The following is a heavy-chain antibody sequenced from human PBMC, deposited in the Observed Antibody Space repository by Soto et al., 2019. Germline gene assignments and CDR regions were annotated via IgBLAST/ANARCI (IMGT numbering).Heavy chain of an antibody. V-gene: IGHV4-59*01. CDR1: GGAISSYY. D-gene: IGHD3-16*01. CDR2: VYSSGYT. Sequence: SETLSLTCTVSGGAISSYYWYWIRQPPGKGLECIGYVYSSGYTNYNPTLKSRVTISVDASKNQFSLKLTSLTPADTAVYYCARGDHYERSCPFDLWGQGTLVTVSS. CDR3: ARGDHYERSCPFDL. J-gene: IGHJ5*02.